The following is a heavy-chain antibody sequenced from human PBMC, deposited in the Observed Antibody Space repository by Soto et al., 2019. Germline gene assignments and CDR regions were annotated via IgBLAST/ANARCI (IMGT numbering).Heavy chain of an antibody. Sequence: GHSVKVACTASGYTFTDCYMHWVRQAPGQGLEWMGWINSNSGGTNDAQQFQGSVTMTSDTSIRTAYMELNRLTSDDTAVYYCARDQSPASGWPGMDVWGQGTTVTVSS. D-gene: IGHD6-19*01. J-gene: IGHJ6*02. CDR2: INSNSGGT. CDR3: ARDQSPASGWPGMDV. V-gene: IGHV1-2*02. CDR1: GYTFTDCY.